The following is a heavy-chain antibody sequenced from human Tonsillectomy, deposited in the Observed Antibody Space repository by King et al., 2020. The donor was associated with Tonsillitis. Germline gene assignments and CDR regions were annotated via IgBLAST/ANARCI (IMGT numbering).Heavy chain of an antibody. V-gene: IGHV3-23*01. Sequence: EVQLLESGGGLVQPGGSLRLSCAASGFTFSSYAMSWVRQAPGKGLEWVPAIRGSGGSTYYADSVKGRFTISRDNSKNTLYLQMNSLRAEDTAVYYCAKARGPYSYGYDAFDIWGQGTMVTVSS. CDR2: IRGSGGST. D-gene: IGHD5-18*01. J-gene: IGHJ3*02. CDR1: GFTFSSYA. CDR3: AKARGPYSYGYDAFDI.